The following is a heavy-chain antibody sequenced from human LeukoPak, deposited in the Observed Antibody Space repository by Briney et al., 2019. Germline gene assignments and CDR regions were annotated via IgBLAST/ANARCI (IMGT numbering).Heavy chain of an antibody. D-gene: IGHD2-21*01. V-gene: IGHV3-7*01. CDR1: GFTFSSYW. CDR2: IKQDGSEK. Sequence: GGSLRLSCAASGFTFSSYWMSWVRQAPGKGLEWVANIKQDGSEKYYVDSVKGRFTISRDNAKNSLYLQMNSLSAEDTAVFYCARDSSHCGGDCYPDGAFDIWGQGTMVTVSS. CDR3: ARDSSHCGGDCYPDGAFDI. J-gene: IGHJ3*02.